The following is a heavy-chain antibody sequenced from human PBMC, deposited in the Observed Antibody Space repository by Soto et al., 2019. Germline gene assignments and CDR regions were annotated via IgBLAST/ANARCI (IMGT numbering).Heavy chain of an antibody. CDR2: ISGSGGST. V-gene: IGHV3-23*01. CDR1: GFTFSSYA. Sequence: HPWGSLRLSCAASGFTFSSYAMSWVRQAPGRGLEWVSAISGSGGSTYYADSVKGRFTISRDNSKNTLYLQMNSLRAEDTAVYYCAVRSGSSRYPLLRWGQGTLVTVSS. J-gene: IGHJ4*02. D-gene: IGHD3-16*02. CDR3: AVRSGSSRYPLLR.